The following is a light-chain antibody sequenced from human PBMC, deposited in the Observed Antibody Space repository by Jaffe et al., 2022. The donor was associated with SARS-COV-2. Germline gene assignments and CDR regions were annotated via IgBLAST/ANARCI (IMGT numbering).Light chain of an antibody. CDR1: SSNIGSNY. J-gene: IGLJ1*01. V-gene: IGLV1-47*01. CDR2: MNN. Sequence: QSVLSQPPSASGTPGQRVTISCSGSSSNIGSNYVYWYQHLPGTAPKLLIYMNNQRPPGVPDRFSGSKSGTSASLAISGLRSEDEADYYCAAWDDSLSYVFGPGTKVTVL. CDR3: AAWDDSLSYV.